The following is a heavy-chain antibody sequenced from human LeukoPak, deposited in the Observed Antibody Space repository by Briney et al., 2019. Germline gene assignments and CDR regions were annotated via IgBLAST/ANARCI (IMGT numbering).Heavy chain of an antibody. V-gene: IGHV4-39*01. J-gene: IGHJ2*01. CDR1: GGSISSSSYC. Sequence: SETLSLTCTVSGGSISSSSYCWGWIRQPPGKGLEWIGSIYYSGSTYYNPSLKSRVTISVDTSKNQFSLKLSSVTAADTAVHYCARGLSIGGRRYWYFDLWGRGTLVTVSS. CDR2: IYYSGST. CDR3: ARGLSIGGRRYWYFDL. D-gene: IGHD2-15*01.